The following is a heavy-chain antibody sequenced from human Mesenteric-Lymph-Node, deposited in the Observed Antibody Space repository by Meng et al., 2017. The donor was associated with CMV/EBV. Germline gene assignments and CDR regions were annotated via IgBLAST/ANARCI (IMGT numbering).Heavy chain of an antibody. CDR2: IRSKAYGATT. CDR1: GFTFGDYA. D-gene: IGHD1-26*01. CDR3: TRNWEAALDAFDI. Sequence: GESLKISCTASGFTFGDYAVSWVRQAPGKGLEWVTFIRSKAYGATTEYAASVKGRFTISRDDSKSIAYLQMNSLKTEDTAVYYCTRNWEAALDAFDIWGQGTMVTVSS. V-gene: IGHV3-49*04. J-gene: IGHJ3*02.